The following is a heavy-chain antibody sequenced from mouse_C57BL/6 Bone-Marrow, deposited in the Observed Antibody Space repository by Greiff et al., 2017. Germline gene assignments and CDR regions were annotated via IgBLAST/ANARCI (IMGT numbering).Heavy chain of an antibody. D-gene: IGHD2-5*01. CDR2: IDPANGNT. CDR3: ARFYYSNYYFDY. Sequence: EVKLEESVAELVRPGASVKLSCTASGFNIKNTYMHWVKQRPEQGLEWIGRIDPANGNTKYAPKFQGKATITADTSSNTAYLQLSSLTSEDSAVYFCARFYYSNYYFDYWGQGTTLTVSS. J-gene: IGHJ2*01. CDR1: GFNIKNTY. V-gene: IGHV14-3*01.